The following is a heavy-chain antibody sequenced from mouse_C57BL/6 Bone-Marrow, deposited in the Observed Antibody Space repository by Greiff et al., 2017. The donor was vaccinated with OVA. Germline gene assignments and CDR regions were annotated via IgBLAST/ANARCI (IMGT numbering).Heavy chain of an antibody. CDR1: GYTFTDYE. CDR3: PIYYGYDADYFDY. D-gene: IGHD2-2*01. Sequence: QVQLQQSGAELVRPGASVTLSCKASGYTFTDYEMHWVKQTPVHGLEWIGAIDPETGGTAYNQKFKGKAILTADKSSSTAYMELRSLTSEDSAVYYCPIYYGYDADYFDYWGQGTTLTVSS. V-gene: IGHV1-15*01. CDR2: IDPETGGT. J-gene: IGHJ2*01.